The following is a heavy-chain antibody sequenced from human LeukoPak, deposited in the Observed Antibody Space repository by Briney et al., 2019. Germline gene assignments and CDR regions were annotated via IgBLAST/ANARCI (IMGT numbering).Heavy chain of an antibody. J-gene: IGHJ6*02. V-gene: IGHV4-39*01. CDR2: IYYSGST. D-gene: IGHD2-2*02. CDR3: ARARSTSCYMRIAAADCYYGMDV. Sequence: SETLSLTCTVSGGSISSSSYYWGWIRQPPGKGLEWIGSIYYSGSTYYNPSLKSRVTISVDTSKNQFSLKLSSVTAADTAVYYCARARSTSCYMRIAAADCYYGMDVWGQGTTVTVSS. CDR1: GGSISSSSYY.